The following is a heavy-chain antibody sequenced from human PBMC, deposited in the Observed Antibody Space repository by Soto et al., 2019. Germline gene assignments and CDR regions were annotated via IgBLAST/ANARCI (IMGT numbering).Heavy chain of an antibody. CDR3: ARDVGCGYCSSTSPDY. Sequence: QVQLVESGGGVVQPGRSLRLSCAASGFTFSSYAMHWVRQAPGKGLEWVAVISYDGSNKYYADSVKGRFTISRENSKNTLYLQMNSLRAEDTAVYYCARDVGCGYCSSTSPDYWGQGTLVTVSS. J-gene: IGHJ4*02. D-gene: IGHD2-2*01. CDR2: ISYDGSNK. CDR1: GFTFSSYA. V-gene: IGHV3-30-3*01.